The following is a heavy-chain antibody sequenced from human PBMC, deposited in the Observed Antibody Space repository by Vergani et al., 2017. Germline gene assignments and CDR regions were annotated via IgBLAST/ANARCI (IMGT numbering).Heavy chain of an antibody. CDR2: IYYSGST. V-gene: IGHV4-59*11. Sequence: QVQLPESGPGLVKPSETLSLTCPVSGGSLSSHYWSWIRQPPGKGLEWIGYIYYSGSTNYNPSLKSRVTISVDTSKNQFSLKLSSVTAADTAVYYCARVPDRRDGYLRGYYYYYGMDVWGQGTTVTVSS. CDR1: GGSLSSHY. CDR3: ARVPDRRDGYLRGYYYYYGMDV. J-gene: IGHJ6*02. D-gene: IGHD5-24*01.